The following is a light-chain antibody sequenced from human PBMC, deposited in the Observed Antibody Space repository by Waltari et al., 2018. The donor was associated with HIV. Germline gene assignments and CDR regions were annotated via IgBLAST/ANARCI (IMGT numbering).Light chain of an antibody. Sequence: SYLLTQPPSVTVAPGQTARITRAGINLGRITVPLFQQKPGQAPVVVVHGDADRPSGIPERFSGSISGNTATLIISRVEAGDEADYYCQVGDDSSDHILFAGGTKLTVL. J-gene: IGLJ2*01. CDR3: QVGDDSSDHIL. CDR2: GDA. V-gene: IGLV3-21*02. CDR1: NLGRIT.